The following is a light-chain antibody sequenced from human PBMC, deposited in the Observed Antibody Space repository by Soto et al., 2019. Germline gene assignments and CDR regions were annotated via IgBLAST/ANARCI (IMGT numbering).Light chain of an antibody. Sequence: QSALTQPPSASGSPGQSVTISCTGTSSDVGGYNYVSWYQQHPGKAPKLMIYEVSKRPAGVPARFSGSKSGNTASLTVAGLQAEDEEDYYCNAYAGSNNWVFGGGTKLTVL. J-gene: IGLJ3*02. CDR1: SSDVGGYNY. CDR3: NAYAGSNNWV. CDR2: EVS. V-gene: IGLV2-8*01.